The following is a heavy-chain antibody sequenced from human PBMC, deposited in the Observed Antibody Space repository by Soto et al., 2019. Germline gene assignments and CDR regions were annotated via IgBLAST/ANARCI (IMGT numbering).Heavy chain of an antibody. CDR2: IIPIFGTA. J-gene: IGHJ1*01. CDR3: IRYYDSSGGDQH. Sequence: QVQLEQSGAEVKKPGSSVKVSCKASGGTFSSYAISWVRQAPAQGLEWMGGIIPIFGTANYAQKFQGSVTITADESTSTAYMELSSLRSEDTAVYYCIRYYDSSGGDQHWGQGTLVTVS. D-gene: IGHD3-22*01. CDR1: GGTFSSYA. V-gene: IGHV1-69*12.